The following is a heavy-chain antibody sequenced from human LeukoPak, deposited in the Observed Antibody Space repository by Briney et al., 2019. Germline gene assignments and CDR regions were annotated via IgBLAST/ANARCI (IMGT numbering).Heavy chain of an antibody. D-gene: IGHD6-13*01. CDR1: GFTLSGYS. V-gene: IGHV3-48*01. CDR3: ARGGVYGNP. Sequence: GGSLRLSCAASGFTLSGYSMNWVRQAPGKGLEGVSYISSSSATIYYADSVKGRFTISRDNANNSLYLQMTSLRAEDTAVYYCARGGVYGNPWGQGTLVTVSS. J-gene: IGHJ5*02. CDR2: ISSSSATI.